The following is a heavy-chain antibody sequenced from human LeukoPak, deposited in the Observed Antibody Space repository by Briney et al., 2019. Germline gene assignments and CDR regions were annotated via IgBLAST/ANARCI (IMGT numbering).Heavy chain of an antibody. Sequence: GASVKVSCKASGGTFSSYAISWVRQAPGQGLEWMGRIIPILGIANYAQKFQGRVTITADKSTSTAYMELSSLRSEDTAVYYCARSVLTGTYSITGRYFDLWGRGTLVTVSS. CDR1: GGTFSSYA. D-gene: IGHD1-20*01. V-gene: IGHV1-69*04. J-gene: IGHJ2*01. CDR3: ARSVLTGTYSITGRYFDL. CDR2: IIPILGIA.